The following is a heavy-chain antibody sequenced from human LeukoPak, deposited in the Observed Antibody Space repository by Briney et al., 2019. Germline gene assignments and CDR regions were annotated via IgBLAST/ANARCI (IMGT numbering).Heavy chain of an antibody. CDR2: IHPDSGGT. J-gene: IGHJ6*02. D-gene: IGHD3-22*01. V-gene: IGHV1-2*02. CDR3: ATNPYDTFYGMDV. Sequence: ASVKVSCKASGYTFTGYYMHWVRQAPGQGLEWMGWIHPDSGGTNYAQKFQGRVTMTRDTSISTAYMDLSRLRSDDTAVYYCATNPYDTFYGMDVWGQGTTVTVSS. CDR1: GYTFTGYY.